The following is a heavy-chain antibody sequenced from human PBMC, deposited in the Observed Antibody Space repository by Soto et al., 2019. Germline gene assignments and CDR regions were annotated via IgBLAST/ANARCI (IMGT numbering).Heavy chain of an antibody. CDR1: GFIFSGSA. V-gene: IGHV3-73*01. CDR2: IRNKANNHAT. J-gene: IGHJ4*02. Sequence: GGSLRLSCAASGFIFSGSAIHWVHQASGKGLEWVGRIRNKANNHATTYGASLEGRFTISRDDSKNTAYLHMNSLQTEDTAVYFCTRVEVKPFDYWGQGTLVTVSS. D-gene: IGHD2-15*01. CDR3: TRVEVKPFDY.